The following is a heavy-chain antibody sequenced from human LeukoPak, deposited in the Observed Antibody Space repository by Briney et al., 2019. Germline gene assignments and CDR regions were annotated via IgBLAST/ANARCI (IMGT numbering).Heavy chain of an antibody. Sequence: PSETLSLTCAVYGGSFSGYYWSWIRQPPGKGLEWIGEINHSGSTNYNPSLKSRVTISVDTSKNQFSLKLSSVTAADTAVYYCARVPFYGGAYYYYGMDVWGQGTTVTVSS. J-gene: IGHJ6*02. CDR3: ARVPFYGGAYYYYGMDV. CDR1: GGSFSGYY. V-gene: IGHV4-34*01. D-gene: IGHD2/OR15-2a*01. CDR2: INHSGST.